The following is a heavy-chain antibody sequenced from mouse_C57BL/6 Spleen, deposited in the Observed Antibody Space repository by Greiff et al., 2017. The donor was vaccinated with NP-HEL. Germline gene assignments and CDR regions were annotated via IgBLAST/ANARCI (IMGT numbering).Heavy chain of an antibody. CDR3: ARAYGYDGAHFDY. D-gene: IGHD2-2*01. Sequence: EVKLVESGGGLVKPGGSLKLSCAASGFTFSDYGMHWVRQAPEKGLEWVAYISSGSSTIYYADTVKGRFTISRDNAKNTLFLQMTSLRSEDTAMYYCARAYGYDGAHFDYWGQGTTLTVSS. J-gene: IGHJ2*01. CDR2: ISSGSSTI. V-gene: IGHV5-17*01. CDR1: GFTFSDYG.